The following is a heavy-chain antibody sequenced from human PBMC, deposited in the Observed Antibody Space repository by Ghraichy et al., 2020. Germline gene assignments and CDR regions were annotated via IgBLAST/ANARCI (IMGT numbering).Heavy chain of an antibody. CDR2: INHSGST. V-gene: IGHV4-34*01. D-gene: IGHD5-18*01. Sequence: SQTLSLTCAVYGGSFSGYYWSWIRQPPGKGLEWIGEINHSGSTNYNPSLKSRVTISVDTSKNQFSLKLSSVTAADTALYYCASRLAGGVQLWSPPYYFDYWGQGTLITVSS. CDR1: GGSFSGYY. J-gene: IGHJ4*02. CDR3: ASRLAGGVQLWSPPYYFDY.